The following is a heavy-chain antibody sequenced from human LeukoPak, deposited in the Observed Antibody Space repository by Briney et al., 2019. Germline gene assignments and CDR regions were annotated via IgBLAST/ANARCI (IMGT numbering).Heavy chain of an antibody. Sequence: ASVKVSCNASGYTFTSYGISWVRHAPRQGLEWMGWISAYNGNTNYAQKLPGRVTMTTDTSTSTAYMEPMSLRSDDTAVYYRARAKVQWLGRGWFHPSGQGTLVTVSS. CDR1: GYTFTSYG. V-gene: IGHV1-18*04. CDR2: ISAYNGNT. J-gene: IGHJ5*02. CDR3: ARAKVQWLGRGWFHP. D-gene: IGHD6-19*01.